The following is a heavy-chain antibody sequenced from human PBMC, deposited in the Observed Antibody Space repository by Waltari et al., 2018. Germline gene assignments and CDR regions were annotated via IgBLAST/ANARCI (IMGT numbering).Heavy chain of an antibody. CDR1: GYSISSGYY. CDR3: AREGPTLYFDY. Sequence: QVQLQESGPGLVKPSETLSLTCAVSGYSISSGYYWGWIRQPPGKGLEWIGSISHSGSTYENPALKRRVTISVDTSKKQFCLKLSSVTAADTAVYYCAREGPTLYFDYWGQGTLVTVSS. J-gene: IGHJ4*02. V-gene: IGHV4-38-2*02. CDR2: ISHSGST.